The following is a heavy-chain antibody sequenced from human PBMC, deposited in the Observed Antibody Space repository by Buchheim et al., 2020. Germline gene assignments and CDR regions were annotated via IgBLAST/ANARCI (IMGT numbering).Heavy chain of an antibody. CDR2: ISFDGSKK. J-gene: IGHJ4*02. CDR3: VYFYDTSGYYYCFDY. CDR1: GLIFSNYG. Sequence: QVQLVESGGGVVQPGRSLRLSCEASGLIFSNYGMHWVRQAPGRGLEWVAVISFDGSKKYYADSAKGRFTISRDNSKDQLYLQMSNLRADDTAVYYCVYFYDTSGYYYCFDYWGQGTL. V-gene: IGHV3-30*03. D-gene: IGHD3-22*01.